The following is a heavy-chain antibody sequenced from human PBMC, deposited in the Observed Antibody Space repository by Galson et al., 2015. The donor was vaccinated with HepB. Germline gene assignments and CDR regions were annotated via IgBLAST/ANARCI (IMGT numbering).Heavy chain of an antibody. V-gene: IGHV3-48*02. J-gene: IGHJ6*03. CDR2: ISSSSSTI. CDR1: GFIFSRYS. CDR3: ASPSRDYYGSGREYYYYYMDV. Sequence: SLRLSCAASGFIFSRYSMNWVRQAPGKGLEWVSYISSSSSTIFYANSVKGRFTISRDNAKNSLYQQMNSLRDEDTAVYYCASPSRDYYGSGREYYYYYMDVWGKGTTVTVSS. D-gene: IGHD3-10*01.